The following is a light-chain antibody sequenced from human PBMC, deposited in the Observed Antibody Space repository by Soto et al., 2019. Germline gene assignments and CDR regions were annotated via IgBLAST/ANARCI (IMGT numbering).Light chain of an antibody. Sequence: EIVMTQSPGTLSVSPGEGATLSCRASQSVRNSLAWYQQKPGQAPRLLIYDTSTRATGIPARFSGSGSGTEFTFTISSLQSEDFAVYYCQNYYDWPTWTFGQGTKV. CDR3: QNYYDWPTWT. CDR2: DTS. J-gene: IGKJ1*01. V-gene: IGKV3-15*01. CDR1: QSVRNS.